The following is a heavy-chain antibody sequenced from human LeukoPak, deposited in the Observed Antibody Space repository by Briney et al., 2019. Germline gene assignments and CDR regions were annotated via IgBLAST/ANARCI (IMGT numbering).Heavy chain of an antibody. CDR2: INPNSGGT. D-gene: IGHD3-22*01. V-gene: IGHV1-2*02. Sequence: ASVKVSCKASGYTFTGYYMHWVRQAPGQGLEWMGWINPNSGGTNYAQKFQGRVTITRNTSISTAYMELSSLRSEDTAVYYCARNRVDYYDSSGYYGGFDYWGQGTLVTASS. J-gene: IGHJ4*02. CDR1: GYTFTGYY. CDR3: ARNRVDYYDSSGYYGGFDY.